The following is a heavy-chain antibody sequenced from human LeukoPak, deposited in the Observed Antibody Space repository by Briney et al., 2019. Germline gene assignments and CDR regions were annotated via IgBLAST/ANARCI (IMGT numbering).Heavy chain of an antibody. CDR2: RNPNSGNT. D-gene: IGHD3-9*01. Sequence: ASVKVSCKASGYTFTSYDINWVRQATGQGLEWMGWRNPNSGNTGYAQKFQGRATMTRNTSISTAYMELSSLRSEDPDVYYCARVPSYYDILTGYRYYYYYGMDVWGQGPTVTVSS. V-gene: IGHV1-8*01. CDR3: ARVPSYYDILTGYRYYYYYGMDV. J-gene: IGHJ6*02. CDR1: GYTFTSYD.